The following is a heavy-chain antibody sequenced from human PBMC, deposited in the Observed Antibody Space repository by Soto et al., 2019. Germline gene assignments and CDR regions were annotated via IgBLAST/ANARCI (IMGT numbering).Heavy chain of an antibody. D-gene: IGHD1-26*01. Sequence: ASVKVSCKASGYTFTSYYMHWVRQAPGQGLEWMGIINPSGGSTSYAQKFQGRVTMTRDTSTSTVYMELSSLRSEDTAVYYCARDRGSVGDTTWPAFDYWGQGTLVTVSS. CDR2: INPSGGST. CDR3: ARDRGSVGDTTWPAFDY. V-gene: IGHV1-46*01. J-gene: IGHJ4*02. CDR1: GYTFTSYY.